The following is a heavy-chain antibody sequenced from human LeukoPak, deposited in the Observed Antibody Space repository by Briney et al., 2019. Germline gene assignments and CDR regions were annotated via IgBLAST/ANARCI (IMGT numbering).Heavy chain of an antibody. CDR1: GFTFSSYW. V-gene: IGHV3-7*01. CDR3: AREGIYCSGGSCYSGYFQH. D-gene: IGHD2-15*01. CDR2: IKQDGSEK. J-gene: IGHJ1*01. Sequence: TGGSLRLSCAASGFTFSSYWMSWVRQAPGKGLEWVANIKQDGSEKYYVDSVKGRFTISRDNAKNSLYLQMNSLRAEDTAVYYCAREGIYCSGGSCYSGYFQHWGQGTLVTVSS.